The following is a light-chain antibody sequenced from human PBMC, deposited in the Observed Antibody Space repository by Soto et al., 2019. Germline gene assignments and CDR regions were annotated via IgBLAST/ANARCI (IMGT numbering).Light chain of an antibody. CDR2: DNN. V-gene: IGLV1-44*01. Sequence: QSVLSQPPSASGTPGQRVAISCSGSSSNIGRNTVNWYQQLPGTAPKLLIYDNNRRPSGVPDRFSGSKSGTSASLAISGLQSEDEADYYCAAWDDSLTGLKGFGTGTKVTVL. CDR1: SSNIGRNT. CDR3: AAWDDSLTGLKG. J-gene: IGLJ1*01.